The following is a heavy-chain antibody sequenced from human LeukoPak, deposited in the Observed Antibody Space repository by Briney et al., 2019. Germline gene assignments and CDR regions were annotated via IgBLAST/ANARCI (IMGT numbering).Heavy chain of an antibody. CDR1: GGSISSYY. D-gene: IGHD6-25*01. J-gene: IGHJ3*02. V-gene: IGHV4-4*07. CDR2: IYTSGST. Sequence: SETLSLTCTVSGGSISSYYWSWIRQPAGKGLEWIGRIYTSGSTNYNPSLKSPVTVSVDTSKNQLSLRLSSVTAADTAVYYCARRAAATRAFDIWGQGTTVTVSS. CDR3: ARRAAATRAFDI.